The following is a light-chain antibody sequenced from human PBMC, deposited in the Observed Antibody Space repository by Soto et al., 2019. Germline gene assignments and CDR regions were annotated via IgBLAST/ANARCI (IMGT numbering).Light chain of an antibody. J-gene: IGKJ1*01. CDR2: GAS. V-gene: IGKV3-20*01. Sequence: EIVLTQSPGTLSLSPGEGATHSYRASQSVSTNFFAWYQQKPGQAPRLLIYGASTRATGIPDRFSGSGSGTDFTLTISRLEPEDFAVYYCQQYGRTSWTFGQGTKV. CDR1: QSVSTNF. CDR3: QQYGRTSWT.